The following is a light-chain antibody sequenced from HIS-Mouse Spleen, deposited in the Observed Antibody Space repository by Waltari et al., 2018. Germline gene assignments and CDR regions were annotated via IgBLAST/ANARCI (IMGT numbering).Light chain of an antibody. CDR3: CSYAGSYTLV. CDR2: RNN. CDR1: SSNIGSNY. Sequence: QSVLTQPPSASGTPGQRVTISCSGSSSNIGSNYLYWYQHLPGTAPKLLIYRNNQRPSGVPDRFSGSKSGTSASLAISGLRSEDEADYYCCSYAGSYTLVFGGGTKLTVL. V-gene: IGLV1-47*01. J-gene: IGLJ2*01.